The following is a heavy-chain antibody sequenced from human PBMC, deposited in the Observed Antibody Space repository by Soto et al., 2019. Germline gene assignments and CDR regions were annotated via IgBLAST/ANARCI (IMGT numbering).Heavy chain of an antibody. CDR2: IYHSGST. J-gene: IGHJ4*02. V-gene: IGHV4-4*02. D-gene: IGHD5-12*01. Sequence: SETLSLTCAVSGGSISSSNWWSWVRQPPGKGLEWIGEIYHSGSTNYNPSLKSRVTISVDKSKNQFSLKLSSVTAADTAVYYCARLNENRDGYNPIDYWGQGTLVTVSS. CDR3: ARLNENRDGYNPIDY. CDR1: GGSISSSNW.